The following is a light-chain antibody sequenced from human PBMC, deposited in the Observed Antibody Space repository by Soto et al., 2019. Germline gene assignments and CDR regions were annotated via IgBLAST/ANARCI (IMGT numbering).Light chain of an antibody. V-gene: IGLV2-14*01. J-gene: IGLJ1*01. CDR3: SSYTSSSTLYV. CDR2: DVS. CDR1: SNDFGGYNY. Sequence: QSVLTQPASVSGSPGQSITISCTGTSNDFGGYNYVSWYQQHPGKAPKLMIYDVSNRPSGVSNLFSGSKSGNTASLTIFGLQAEDEADYYCSSYTSSSTLYVFGTGTKVTVL.